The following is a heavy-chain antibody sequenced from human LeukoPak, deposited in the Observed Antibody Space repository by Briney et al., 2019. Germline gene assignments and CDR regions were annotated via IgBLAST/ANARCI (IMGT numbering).Heavy chain of an antibody. CDR3: ARGGDSSWYASTIAFDY. CDR2: ISAYNGNT. D-gene: IGHD6-13*01. Sequence: ASVKVSCKASGYTFTSYGISWVRQAPGQGLEWMGWISAYNGNTNYAQKLQGRVTMTTDTSTSIAYMELRSLRSDDTAVYYCARGGDSSWYASTIAFDYWGQGTLVTVSS. CDR1: GYTFTSYG. J-gene: IGHJ4*02. V-gene: IGHV1-18*01.